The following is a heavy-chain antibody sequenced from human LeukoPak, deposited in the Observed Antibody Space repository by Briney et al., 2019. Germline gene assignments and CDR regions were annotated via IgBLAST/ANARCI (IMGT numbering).Heavy chain of an antibody. CDR2: ISYDGSNK. CDR1: GFTFSSYA. CDR3: ARGTWNDGKGFDY. D-gene: IGHD1-1*01. J-gene: IGHJ4*02. V-gene: IGHV3-30*14. Sequence: PGGSLRLSCAASGFTFSSYAMHWVRQAPGKGLEWVAVISYDGSNKYYADSVKGRFTISRDNSKNTLYLQMNSLRAEDTAVYYCARGTWNDGKGFDYWGQGTLVTVSS.